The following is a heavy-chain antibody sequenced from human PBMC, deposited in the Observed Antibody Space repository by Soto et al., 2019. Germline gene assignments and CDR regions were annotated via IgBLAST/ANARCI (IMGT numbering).Heavy chain of an antibody. CDR2: MNPNSGNT. Sequence: ASVKVSCKASGYTFTSYDINWVRQATGQGLEWMGWMNPNSGNTGYAQKFQGRVTMTRNTSISTAYMELSSLRSEDTAVYYCVKNSPIGSTFSGYGGFDYWGQGTLVTVSS. D-gene: IGHD5-12*01. J-gene: IGHJ4*02. CDR3: VKNSPIGSTFSGYGGFDY. V-gene: IGHV1-8*01. CDR1: GYTFTSYD.